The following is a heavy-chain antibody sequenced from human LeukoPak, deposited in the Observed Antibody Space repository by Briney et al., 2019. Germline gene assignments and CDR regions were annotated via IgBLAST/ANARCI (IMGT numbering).Heavy chain of an antibody. CDR2: INSSGSYI. V-gene: IGHV3-21*01. Sequence: AGGSLRLSCAASRFTFSSYTMNWVRQAPGKGLEWVSSINSSGSYIYYADSVKGRFTISRDNAKNSLYLQMNSVRAEDTAVFYCARDRAIGSSWYDDAFDVWGQGTMVTVSS. CDR1: RFTFSSYT. CDR3: ARDRAIGSSWYDDAFDV. D-gene: IGHD6-13*01. J-gene: IGHJ3*01.